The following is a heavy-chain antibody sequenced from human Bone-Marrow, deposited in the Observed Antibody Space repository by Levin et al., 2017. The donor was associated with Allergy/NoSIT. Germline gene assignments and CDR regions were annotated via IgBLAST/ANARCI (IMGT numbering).Heavy chain of an antibody. CDR3: AKGRRGFDL. J-gene: IGHJ2*01. D-gene: IGHD3-10*01. CDR2: ISWNSGSI. CDR1: GFTFDDYA. Sequence: SLKISCAASGFTFDDYAMHWVRQAPGKGLEWVSGISWNSGSIGYADSVKGRFTISRDNAKNSLYLQMNSLRAEDTALYYCAKGRRGFDLWGRGTLVTVS. V-gene: IGHV3-9*01.